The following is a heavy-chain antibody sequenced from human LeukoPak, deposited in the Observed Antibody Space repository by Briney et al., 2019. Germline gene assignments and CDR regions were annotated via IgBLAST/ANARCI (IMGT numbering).Heavy chain of an antibody. CDR1: GFTFSSYW. Sequence: PGGSLRLSRAASGFTFSSYWMSWVRQAPGKGLEWVANIKQDGSEKYYVDSVKGRFTISRDNAKNSLYLQMNSLRAEDTAVYYCARVGPQGYPYWYFDLWGRGTLVTVSS. D-gene: IGHD5-18*01. J-gene: IGHJ2*01. V-gene: IGHV3-7*01. CDR2: IKQDGSEK. CDR3: ARVGPQGYPYWYFDL.